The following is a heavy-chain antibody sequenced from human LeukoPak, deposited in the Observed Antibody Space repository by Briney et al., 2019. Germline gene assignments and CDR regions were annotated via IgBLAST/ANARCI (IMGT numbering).Heavy chain of an antibody. V-gene: IGHV1-2*02. CDR2: INPNSGGT. CDR1: GYTFTGYY. CDR3: ARGYYGSGSYPSDY. D-gene: IGHD3-10*01. J-gene: IGHJ4*02. Sequence: ASVKVSCKASGYTFTGYYMHWVRQAPGQGLEWMGWINPNSGGTNYAQKFQGRVTMTRDTSISTAYMELSRLRSDDTAVYYCARGYYGSGSYPSDYWGQGTLVTVSS.